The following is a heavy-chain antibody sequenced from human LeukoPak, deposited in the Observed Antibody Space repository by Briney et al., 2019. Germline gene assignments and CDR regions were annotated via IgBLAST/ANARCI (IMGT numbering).Heavy chain of an antibody. Sequence: GGSLRLSCAASGFTFNDYYMSWIRQAPGEGLEWLSYINIGGTNTHYADSVTGRFTISRDNAKKSLYFEMNNPRAEDTAVYYCATVGAGFDTWGQGVLVTVSS. CDR2: INIGGTNT. J-gene: IGHJ5*02. CDR1: GFTFNDYY. CDR3: ATVGAGFDT. V-gene: IGHV3-11*01.